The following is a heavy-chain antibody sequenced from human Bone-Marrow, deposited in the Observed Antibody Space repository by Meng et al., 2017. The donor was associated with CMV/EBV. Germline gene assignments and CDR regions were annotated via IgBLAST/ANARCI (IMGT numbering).Heavy chain of an antibody. Sequence: ASVKVSCKASGYTFTGYYMHWVRQAPGQGLEWMGWINPNSGGTNYAQKFQGRVTMTRDTSISTAYMELSRLRSDDTAVYYCARHAVIVAIHYYYYGMDVWGQGTTVTVSS. CDR3: ARHAVIVAIHYYYYGMDV. CDR1: GYTFTGYY. J-gene: IGHJ6*02. V-gene: IGHV1-2*02. D-gene: IGHD5-12*01. CDR2: INPNSGGT.